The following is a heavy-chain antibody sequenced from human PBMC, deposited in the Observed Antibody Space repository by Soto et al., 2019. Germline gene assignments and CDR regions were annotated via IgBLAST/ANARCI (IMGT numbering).Heavy chain of an antibody. CDR2: INPETGVT. CDR1: GYIFIGYE. J-gene: IGHJ4*02. V-gene: IGHV1-2*02. Sequence: ASVKVSCKASGYIFIGYEIHWVGQAPGQGLEWMGWINPETGVTNYGQKFQGRVTLTTDTSITTVYTELSRLSLDDTAMYFCARPPTSWKIGSFAFWGQGTLVTVSS. D-gene: IGHD2-2*01. CDR3: ARPPTSWKIGSFAF.